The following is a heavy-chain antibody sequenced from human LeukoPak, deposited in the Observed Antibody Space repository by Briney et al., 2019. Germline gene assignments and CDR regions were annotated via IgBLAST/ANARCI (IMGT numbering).Heavy chain of an antibody. J-gene: IGHJ3*02. CDR2: ISSSSSYI. CDR1: GFTFSSYS. V-gene: IGHV3-21*01. CDR3: LRVVAARSPYAFDI. D-gene: IGHD2-15*01. Sequence: PGGSLRLSCAASGFTFSSYSMNWVRQAPGKGLEWVSSISSSSSYIYYADSVKGRFTISRDNAKSSLYLQMNSLRAEDTAVYYCLRVVAARSPYAFDIWGQGTMVTVSS.